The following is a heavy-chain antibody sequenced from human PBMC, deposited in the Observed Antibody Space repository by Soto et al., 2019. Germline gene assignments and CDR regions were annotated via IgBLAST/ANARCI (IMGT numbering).Heavy chain of an antibody. D-gene: IGHD3-16*01. CDR1: GFTFSSYD. Sequence: EVQLVESGGDLVQPGGSLRLSCAASGFTFSSYDFHWVRQATGKGLEWVSGIGTAGDTYYAGSVKGRFIMSRENAKNSLYLQMNSLRAGDTDVYYCTRGADGFDYWGKGTLVTVSS. J-gene: IGHJ4*02. V-gene: IGHV3-13*01. CDR3: TRGADGFDY. CDR2: IGTAGDT.